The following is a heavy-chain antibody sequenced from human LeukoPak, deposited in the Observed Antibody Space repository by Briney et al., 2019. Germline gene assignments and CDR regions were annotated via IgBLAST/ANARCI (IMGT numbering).Heavy chain of an antibody. V-gene: IGHV3-23*01. CDR3: AKRGVVIRVILVGFHKEAYYFDS. Sequence: PGGSLRFSCSVSGITLRNYGMSWVPQAPGKGLEWVVGISDSGGRTNYADSVKGRFTISRDNPKNTLYLQMNSLRAEDTAVYFCAKRGVVIRVILVGFHKEAYYFDSWGQGALVTVSS. D-gene: IGHD3-22*01. J-gene: IGHJ4*02. CDR1: GITLRNYG. CDR2: ISDSGGRT.